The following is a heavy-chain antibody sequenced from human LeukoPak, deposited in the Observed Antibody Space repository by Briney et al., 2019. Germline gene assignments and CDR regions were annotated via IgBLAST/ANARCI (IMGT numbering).Heavy chain of an antibody. Sequence: SETLSLTCIVSADAIDTAVYSWTWIRQPPGKGLEWIGHIGQTGTTYYNPSLKSRVNISVDTSKNQFSLKLSSVTAADTAVYYCARGLGSGYYYYDMGSRKVYFDYWGQGTLVTVSS. CDR3: ARGLGSGYYYYDMGSRKVYFDY. D-gene: IGHD3-22*01. J-gene: IGHJ4*02. V-gene: IGHV4-30-2*01. CDR1: ADAIDTAVYS. CDR2: IGQTGTT.